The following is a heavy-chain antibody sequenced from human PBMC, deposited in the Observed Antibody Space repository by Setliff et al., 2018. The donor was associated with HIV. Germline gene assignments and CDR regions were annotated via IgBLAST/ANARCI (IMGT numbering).Heavy chain of an antibody. Sequence: ASVKVSCKASGYTFTGNYIHWVRQAPGQGLEWMGWISTYGGSTNYAQKFQGRLTITADTSTSTAYMELLSLRSEDTAIYYCATQTVAVGAPGYFDSWGRGTLVTVSS. CDR1: GYTFTGNY. V-gene: IGHV1-18*04. CDR2: ISTYGGST. D-gene: IGHD2-15*01. J-gene: IGHJ4*02. CDR3: ATQTVAVGAPGYFDS.